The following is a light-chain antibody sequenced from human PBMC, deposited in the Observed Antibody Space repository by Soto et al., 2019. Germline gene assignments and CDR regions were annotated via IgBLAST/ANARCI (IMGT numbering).Light chain of an antibody. CDR3: CSYAGSYTYVL. CDR1: SSDVGGYNY. J-gene: IGLJ2*01. V-gene: IGLV2-11*01. CDR2: DVS. Sequence: QSALTQPRSVSGSPGQSVTIYCTGTSSDVGGYNYVSWYQQHPGKAPQLMIYDVSQRPSGVPDRFSGSRSGNTASLTISGLQAADEADYYCCSYAGSYTYVLFGGGTKVTVL.